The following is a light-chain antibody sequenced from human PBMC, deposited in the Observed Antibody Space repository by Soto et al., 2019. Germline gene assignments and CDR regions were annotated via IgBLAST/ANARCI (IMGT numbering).Light chain of an antibody. CDR1: QSISNW. Sequence: IQLTQYPSSLSASVGDRVTITCGASQSISNWLAWYQQKPGTAPKLLIYHASTLESGVPSRFRGSGYGTELTLTISSMQHDDFATYYCQQYKTYSWTFGQGTKVDIK. CDR2: HAS. J-gene: IGKJ1*01. CDR3: QQYKTYSWT. V-gene: IGKV1-5*01.